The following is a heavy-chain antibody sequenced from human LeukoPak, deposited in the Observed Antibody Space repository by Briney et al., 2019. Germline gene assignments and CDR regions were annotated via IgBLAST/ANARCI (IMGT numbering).Heavy chain of an antibody. D-gene: IGHD3-10*01. CDR1: GFNFASYE. CDR3: AKVIRGGYGMDV. V-gene: IGHV3-48*02. J-gene: IGHJ6*02. Sequence: GGSLRLSCAASGFNFASYEMNWVRQTPGKGLEWVSYISDSSSLTYYADSVKGRFTISRDNAKNSLSLQLNSLRDEDTAVYFCAKVIRGGYGMDVWGQGTTVTVSS. CDR2: ISDSSSLT.